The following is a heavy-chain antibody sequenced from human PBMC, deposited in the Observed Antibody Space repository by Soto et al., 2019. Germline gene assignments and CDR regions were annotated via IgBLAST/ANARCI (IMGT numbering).Heavy chain of an antibody. V-gene: IGHV1-69*02. Sequence: QVQLVQSGAEVKKPGSSVKVSCKASGGTFSSYTISWVRQAPGQGLEWMGRIIPILGIANYAQKFQGRVTIPADKSTSKAYLELSSLRSEDSAVYYCARAWFGESHWFNPWGQGTLVTVSS. CDR3: ARAWFGESHWFNP. CDR1: GGTFSSYT. D-gene: IGHD3-10*01. CDR2: IIPILGIA. J-gene: IGHJ5*02.